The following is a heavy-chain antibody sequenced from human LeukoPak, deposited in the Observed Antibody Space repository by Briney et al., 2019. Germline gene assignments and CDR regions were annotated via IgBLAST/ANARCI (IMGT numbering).Heavy chain of an antibody. V-gene: IGHV3-33*01. CDR1: GFTFSSYG. Sequence: PGRSLRLSCAASGFTFSSYGMHWVRQAPGKGLEWVAVIWYDGSNKYYADSVKGRFTISRDNSKNTLYLQMNSLRAEDTAVYYCAREDEAYYDFWSGYYTPYYFDYWGQGTLVTVSS. J-gene: IGHJ4*02. CDR3: AREDEAYYDFWSGYYTPYYFDY. D-gene: IGHD3-3*01. CDR2: IWYDGSNK.